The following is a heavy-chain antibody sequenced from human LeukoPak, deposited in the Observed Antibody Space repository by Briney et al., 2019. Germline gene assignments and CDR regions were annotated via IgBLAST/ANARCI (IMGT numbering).Heavy chain of an antibody. CDR1: GFILSNYA. CDR2: ISNSGRNT. Sequence: GALRLSCAASGFILSNYAMSWVRQAPGKGLEWVSAISNSGRNTYYADSVKGRYTISRDNSKNTLYLEMNSLRAEDTAVYYCSNWVEGARPSLDYWGQGALVTVSS. J-gene: IGHJ4*02. V-gene: IGHV3-23*01. CDR3: SNWVEGARPSLDY. D-gene: IGHD6-6*01.